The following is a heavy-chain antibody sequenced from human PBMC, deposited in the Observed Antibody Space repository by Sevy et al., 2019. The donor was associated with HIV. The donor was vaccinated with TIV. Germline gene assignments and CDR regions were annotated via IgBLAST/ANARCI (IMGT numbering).Heavy chain of an antibody. J-gene: IGHJ4*02. V-gene: IGHV3-15*07. Sequence: GGSLRLSCTASGFDFANAWMNWVRQAPGKGLEWVGHIKSITDGGAADYAAPVKGRFTISRHDSKNTLYLHMNSLKAEYTAVYYCSTDDLISYWGRRTLVTVSS. CDR1: GFDFANAW. CDR2: IKSITDGGAA. CDR3: STDDLISY.